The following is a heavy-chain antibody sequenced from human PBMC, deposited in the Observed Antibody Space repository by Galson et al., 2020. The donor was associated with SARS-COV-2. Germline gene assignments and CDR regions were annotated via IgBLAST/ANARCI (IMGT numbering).Heavy chain of an antibody. CDR1: GFIFSDSN. Sequence: GGSLRLSCVASGFIFSDSNMNWVRQAPGQGLEWVSSIGGSSGSIYYADSVTGRFTTSKNSAENSLFLQMNSLRVEDTAVYYCARGGDSTMVSDFFDYWGQGTLVTVPS. V-gene: IGHV3-21*06. CDR2: IGGSSGSI. D-gene: IGHD5-18*01. J-gene: IGHJ4*02. CDR3: ARGGDSTMVSDFFDY.